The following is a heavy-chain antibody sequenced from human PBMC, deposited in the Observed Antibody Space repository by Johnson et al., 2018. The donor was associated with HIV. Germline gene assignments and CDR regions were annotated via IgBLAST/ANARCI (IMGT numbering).Heavy chain of an antibody. CDR1: GFTFGDYA. CDR2: ISGRAGRT. Sequence: GGGLVQPGRSLRLSCTASGFTFGDYALNWVRQAPGKGLEWVSGISGRAGRTDYADSVKGRFSISRDNSKNTLYMEINSLSAEDAALYYCAKLGGLCGGGMCYDAFDIWGQGTMVTVSS. V-gene: IGHV3-23*01. J-gene: IGHJ3*02. CDR3: AKLGGLCGGGMCYDAFDI. D-gene: IGHD2-15*01.